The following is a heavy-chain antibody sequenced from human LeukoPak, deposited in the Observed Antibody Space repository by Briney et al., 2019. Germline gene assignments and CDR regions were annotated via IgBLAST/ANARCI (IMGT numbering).Heavy chain of an antibody. CDR1: GFTFSSYG. Sequence: PGGSLRLSCAASGFTFSSYGIHWVRQAPGKGLEWVAVISYDGSTIYYADSVKGRFTISRDNSKDTLYLQMTSLRADDTAVYYCAKGVGSTGSYFDYWGQGTLVSV. CDR2: ISYDGSTI. J-gene: IGHJ4*02. D-gene: IGHD1-26*01. V-gene: IGHV3-30*18. CDR3: AKGVGSTGSYFDY.